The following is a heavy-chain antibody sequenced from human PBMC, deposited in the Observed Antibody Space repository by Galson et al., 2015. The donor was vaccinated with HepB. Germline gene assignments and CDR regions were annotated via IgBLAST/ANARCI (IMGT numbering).Heavy chain of an antibody. D-gene: IGHD3-10*01. CDR1: GFTVSSNY. CDR2: IYSGGST. CDR3: AGVGRTMVRGVEGMDV. Sequence: SLRLSCAASGFTVSSNYMSWVRQAPGKGLEWVSVIYSGGSTYYADAVKARFTISRHNSKNTLYLQMRSLRAEDTAVYYCAGVGRTMVRGVEGMDVWGQGTTVTVSS. J-gene: IGHJ6*02. V-gene: IGHV3-53*04.